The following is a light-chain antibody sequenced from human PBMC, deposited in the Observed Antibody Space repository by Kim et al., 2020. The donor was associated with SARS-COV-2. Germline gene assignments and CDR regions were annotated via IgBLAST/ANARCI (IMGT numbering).Light chain of an antibody. CDR3: QQYNEYWT. V-gene: IGKV1-5*03. J-gene: IGKJ1*01. CDR1: QTIDNW. CDR2: KAS. Sequence: DIQMTQSPSTLSASVGDRVTITCRASQTIDNWLAWYQQRPGKAPKLLIYKASSLESGVPPRFSGSGSGTEFTLTISSLQPDDFATYYCQQYNEYWTFGQGTKVEIK.